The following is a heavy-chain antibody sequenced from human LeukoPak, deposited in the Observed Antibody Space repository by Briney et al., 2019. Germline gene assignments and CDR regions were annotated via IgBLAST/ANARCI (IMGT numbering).Heavy chain of an antibody. V-gene: IGHV4-39*07. J-gene: IGHJ4*02. D-gene: IGHD1/OR15-1a*01. Sequence: KPSETLSLTCTVSGGSVTSSGCFWGWVRQPPGEGLEWIGSISYSGSTSYTPSLKSRITISLDTSKNQFSLKMSSVTAADTAVYFCVRDLEHFDIDYWGQGALVTVSS. CDR2: ISYSGST. CDR3: VRDLEHFDIDY. CDR1: GGSVTSSGCF.